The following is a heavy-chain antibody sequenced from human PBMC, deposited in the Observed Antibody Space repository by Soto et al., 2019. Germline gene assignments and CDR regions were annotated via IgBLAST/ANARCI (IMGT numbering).Heavy chain of an antibody. CDR1: GYTFSSYG. CDR2: INAYNVNT. Sequence: QVHLVQSGAEVKKPGASVKVSCKASGYTFSSYGISWVRQAPGQGLEWMGWINAYNVNTNYAQNLQGRDTMSTDTSTTTAYMELRSLRSDDAAVYYCASVYSVAGNNWFGPWGQGILVTVSS. J-gene: IGHJ5*02. CDR3: ASVYSVAGNNWFGP. D-gene: IGHD6-19*01. V-gene: IGHV1-18*01.